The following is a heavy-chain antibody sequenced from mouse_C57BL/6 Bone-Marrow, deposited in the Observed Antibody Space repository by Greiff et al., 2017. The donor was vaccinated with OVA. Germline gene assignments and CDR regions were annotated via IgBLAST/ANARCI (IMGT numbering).Heavy chain of an antibody. CDR2: ISPGDGDT. Sequence: VQLQQSGPELVKPGASVKISCKASGYAFSSSWMNWVKQRPGQGLEWIGRISPGDGDTNYNGKFKGTATLTADKSSSTAYMQLSSLTSEDSAVYVCAFPRWLLRGYFDVWGTGTTVTVAS. CDR1: GYAFSSSW. V-gene: IGHV1-82*01. CDR3: AFPRWLLRGYFDV. J-gene: IGHJ1*03. D-gene: IGHD2-3*01.